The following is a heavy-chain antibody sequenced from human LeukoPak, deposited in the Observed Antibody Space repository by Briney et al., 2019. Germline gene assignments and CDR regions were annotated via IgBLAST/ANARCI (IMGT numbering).Heavy chain of an antibody. CDR2: ISSSGSTI. Sequence: PGGSLRLSCTASGFSFGDYTMSWIRQAPGKGLEWVSYISSSGSTIYYADSVKGRFTISRDNAKNSLYLQMNSLRAEDTAVYYCARDRDAVTTYDYWGQGTLVTVSS. CDR1: GFSFGDYT. V-gene: IGHV3-11*01. D-gene: IGHD4-17*01. CDR3: ARDRDAVTTYDY. J-gene: IGHJ4*02.